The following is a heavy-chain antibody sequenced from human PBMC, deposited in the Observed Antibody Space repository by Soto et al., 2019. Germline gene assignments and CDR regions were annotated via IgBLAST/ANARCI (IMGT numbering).Heavy chain of an antibody. J-gene: IGHJ4*02. V-gene: IGHV1-69*02. CDR1: GGTFSIYT. CDR2: VIPIFDVT. D-gene: IGHD6-13*01. Sequence: QVQLVQSGSEVKKPGSSVKVSCKASGGTFSIYTISWVRQAPGQGLEWMGRVIPIFDVTSYAQRFQGRVTITADKPTTTADMELSSLRSEDTAVYYCARDRDNSNWPNFDYWGQGTLVTVSS. CDR3: ARDRDNSNWPNFDY.